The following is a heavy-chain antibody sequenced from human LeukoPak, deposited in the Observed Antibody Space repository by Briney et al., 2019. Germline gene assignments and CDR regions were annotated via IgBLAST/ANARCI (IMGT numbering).Heavy chain of an antibody. CDR3: ARASGEPNY. CDR1: GFTFSSYW. D-gene: IGHD4-17*01. J-gene: IGHJ4*02. Sequence: QPGGSLRLSCAASGFTFSSYWMHWVRQAPGKGLVWVSRINSDGTSRDYADSVKGRFTISRDNAKNSLYLQMNSLRAEDTAVYYCARASGEPNYWGQGTLVTVSS. CDR2: INSDGTSR. V-gene: IGHV3-74*01.